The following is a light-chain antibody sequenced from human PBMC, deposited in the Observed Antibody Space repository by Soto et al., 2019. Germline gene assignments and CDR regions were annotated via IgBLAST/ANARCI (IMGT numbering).Light chain of an antibody. V-gene: IGLV2-8*01. J-gene: IGLJ2*01. CDR3: SSFAGSFYWV. CDR1: SSDVGGYNY. CDR2: EVS. Sequence: SVLTQPPSASGSPGQSVTISCTGTSSDVGGYNYVSWYQQHPGKAPKLMIYEVSKRPSGVPDRFSGSKSGNTASLTVSGLQAEDEADYYCSSFAGSFYWVFGGGTKLTVL.